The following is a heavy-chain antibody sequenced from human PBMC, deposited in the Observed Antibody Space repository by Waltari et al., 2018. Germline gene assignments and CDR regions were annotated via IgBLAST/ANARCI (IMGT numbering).Heavy chain of an antibody. V-gene: IGHV4-39*07. Sequence: QLQLQESGPGLVKPSETLSITCPVSGGSISGSSYYWCWIRQPPGKGLEWIGSIYYSGSTYYNPSLKSRVTISVDTSKNQFSLKLSSVTAADTAVYYCARDARHYIDFDYWGQGTLVTVSS. CDR2: IYYSGST. CDR3: ARDARHYIDFDY. CDR1: GGSISGSSYY. D-gene: IGHD4-4*01. J-gene: IGHJ4*02.